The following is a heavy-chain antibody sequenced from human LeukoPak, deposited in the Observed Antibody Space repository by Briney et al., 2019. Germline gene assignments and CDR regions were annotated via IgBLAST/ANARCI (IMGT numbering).Heavy chain of an antibody. CDR1: GFPLNNYW. J-gene: IGHJ4*02. CDR3: ARYQQTGYESDY. CDR2: IGHDGSGA. V-gene: IGHV3-74*01. D-gene: IGHD5-12*01. Sequence: GGSLGLSCAASGFPLNNYWMHWVRQSPGKGLICVARIGHDGSGAGYADSVKGRFTISRDNAKSTLYLQMNSLRAEDTAVYYCARYQQTGYESDYWGQGTLVTVSS.